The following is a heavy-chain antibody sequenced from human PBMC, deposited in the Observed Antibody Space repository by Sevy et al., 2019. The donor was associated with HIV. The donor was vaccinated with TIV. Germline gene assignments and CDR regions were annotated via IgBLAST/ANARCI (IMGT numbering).Heavy chain of an antibody. Sequence: GGSLRLSCAASGFTFDDYAMHWVRQAPGKGLEWVSGISWNSGSIGYADSVNGRFTISRDNAKNSLYLQMNSLRAEDTALYYCAKSIDGRNGSYYDFWSGYYQGYYYGMDVWGQGTTVTVSS. CDR3: AKSIDGRNGSYYDFWSGYYQGYYYGMDV. CDR1: GFTFDDYA. J-gene: IGHJ6*02. D-gene: IGHD3-3*01. CDR2: ISWNSGSI. V-gene: IGHV3-9*01.